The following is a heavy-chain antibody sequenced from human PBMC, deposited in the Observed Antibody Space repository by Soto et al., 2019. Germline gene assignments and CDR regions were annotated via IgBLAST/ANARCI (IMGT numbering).Heavy chain of an antibody. V-gene: IGHV1-18*01. CDR2: ISAYNGNT. J-gene: IGHJ6*03. D-gene: IGHD2-21*01. CDR3: ARLALFSDYYMDV. Sequence: QVPLVQSGAEVKKPGASVKVSCKASGYTFTSYGISWVRQAPGQGLEWMGWISAYNGNTNYAQKLQGRVTMTTETSTSTAYVELRSLRSDDTAVYYCARLALFSDYYMDVWGKGTTVTVSS. CDR1: GYTFTSYG.